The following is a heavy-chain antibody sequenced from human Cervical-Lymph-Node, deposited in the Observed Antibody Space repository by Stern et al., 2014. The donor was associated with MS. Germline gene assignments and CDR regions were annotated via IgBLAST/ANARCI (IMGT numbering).Heavy chain of an antibody. CDR3: AKHACTGAACPFDL. CDR1: GDSISSYTHY. Sequence: VQLEESGPGLVKPSETLSLTCAVSGDSISSYTHYWAWIRQPPGKGLEWIGGVYYSGATYYNPSLKSPVTISVATSKNHFSLGLNSVTAADTAVYYCAKHACTGAACPFDLWGQGTLVTVSS. CDR2: VYYSGAT. V-gene: IGHV4-39*01. J-gene: IGHJ4*02. D-gene: IGHD2-8*02.